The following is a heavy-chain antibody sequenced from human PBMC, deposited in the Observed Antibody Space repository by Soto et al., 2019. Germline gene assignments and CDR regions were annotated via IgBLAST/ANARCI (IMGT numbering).Heavy chain of an antibody. CDR3: ERQGYGSGPKWFDS. D-gene: IGHD3-10*01. J-gene: IGHJ5*01. Sequence: TLSLTCADSEYSISDGDYWGCIREPPGKGLAWVESIYYSGNTYYNQSLKSRVTISVDTSKNKFSLKLNSVTAADTAVYYCERQGYGSGPKWFDSWGQGTLVTVSS. CDR1: EYSISDGDY. CDR2: IYYSGNT. V-gene: IGHV4-38-2*01.